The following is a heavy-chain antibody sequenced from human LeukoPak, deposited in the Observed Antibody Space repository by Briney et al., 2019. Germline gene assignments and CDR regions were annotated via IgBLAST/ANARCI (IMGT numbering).Heavy chain of an antibody. Sequence: GGSLRLSCAASGFTFSSYAMSWVRQAPGKGLEWVSAISDGGGSTYYADSVKGRFTISRDNSKNTLYLQMNSLRAEDTAVYYCAKDWYSSGANWFDPWGQGTLVTVSS. CDR3: AKDWYSSGANWFDP. J-gene: IGHJ5*02. V-gene: IGHV3-23*01. CDR2: ISDGGGST. D-gene: IGHD6-19*01. CDR1: GFTFSSYA.